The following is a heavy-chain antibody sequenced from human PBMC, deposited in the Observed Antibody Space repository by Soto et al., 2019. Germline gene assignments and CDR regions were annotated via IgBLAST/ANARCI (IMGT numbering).Heavy chain of an antibody. Sequence: QVQLQESGPGLVKPSQTLSLTCTVSGGSISSGGYYWSWIRQHPGKGLEWIGYIYYSGSTYYNPSLKSRATITVDTYKNQFSRKLSSVNAADTAVYYCARRARAGVYYYASSGYYDAFDIWGQGTMVTVSS. CDR1: GGSISSGGYY. J-gene: IGHJ3*02. CDR2: IYYSGST. V-gene: IGHV4-31*03. D-gene: IGHD3-22*01. CDR3: ARRARAGVYYYASSGYYDAFDI.